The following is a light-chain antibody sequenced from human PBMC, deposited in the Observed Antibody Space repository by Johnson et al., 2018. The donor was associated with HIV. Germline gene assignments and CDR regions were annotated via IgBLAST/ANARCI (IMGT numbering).Light chain of an antibody. CDR3: GTWDSSLSADV. J-gene: IGLJ1*01. CDR2: DNN. Sequence: VLTQPPSVSAAPGQKVTISCSGSSSNVGNNYVSWYQQLPGAAPKLLIYDNNKRPSGIPDRFSGSKSGTSATLGITGLQTGDEADYYCGTWDSSLSADVFGTGTKVTAL. CDR1: SSNVGNNY. V-gene: IGLV1-51*01.